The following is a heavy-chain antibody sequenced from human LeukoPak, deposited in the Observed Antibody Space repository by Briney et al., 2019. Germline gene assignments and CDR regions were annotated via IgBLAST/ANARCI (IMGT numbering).Heavy chain of an antibody. Sequence: GGSLRLSCAGSGFTVSSSYMSWVRRAPGKGLEWVSVIYSGGTAYYADSVRGRFTISRDNSKNLLYLQMNSLRAEDTAVYYCARSVGDFWSGYRSYYFDYWGQGTLVTVSS. CDR1: GFTVSSSY. J-gene: IGHJ4*02. CDR2: IYSGGTA. V-gene: IGHV3-53*05. CDR3: ARSVGDFWSGYRSYYFDY. D-gene: IGHD3-3*01.